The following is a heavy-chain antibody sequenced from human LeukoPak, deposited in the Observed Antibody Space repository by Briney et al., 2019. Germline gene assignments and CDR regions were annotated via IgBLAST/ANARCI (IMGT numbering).Heavy chain of an antibody. J-gene: IGHJ4*02. CDR1: GGSISSYY. Sequence: PSETLSLTCTVSGGSISSYYWSWIRQPPGKGLEWVSATSGSGGSTYYADSVQGRFTISRDNSKNTLYLQMNSLRAEDTAVYYCAKDSATPYFDYWGQGTLVTVSS. D-gene: IGHD2-15*01. CDR2: TSGSGGST. CDR3: AKDSATPYFDY. V-gene: IGHV3-23*01.